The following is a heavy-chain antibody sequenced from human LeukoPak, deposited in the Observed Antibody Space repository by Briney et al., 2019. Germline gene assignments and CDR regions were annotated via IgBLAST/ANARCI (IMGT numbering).Heavy chain of an antibody. J-gene: IGHJ3*02. CDR1: GYTFTGYY. Sequence: GASVKVSCKASGYTFTGYYMHWVRQAPGQGLEWMGWINPNSGGTNYAQKFQGRVTMTRDTSISTAYMELSRLRSDDTAVYYCAREDTAMVTYAFDIWGQGTMVTVSS. CDR3: AREDTAMVTYAFDI. V-gene: IGHV1-2*02. D-gene: IGHD5-18*01. CDR2: INPNSGGT.